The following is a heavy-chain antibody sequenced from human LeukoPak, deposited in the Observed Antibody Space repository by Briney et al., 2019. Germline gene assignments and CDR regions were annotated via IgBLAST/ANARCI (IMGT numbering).Heavy chain of an antibody. Sequence: WAPVKVSCKASGYTFTSYGISWVRQAPGQGLEWMGWISAYNGNTNYAQKLQGRVTMTTDTSTSTAYMELRSLRSDDTAVYYCAGIAAAGIYFQHWGQGTLVTVSS. CDR2: ISAYNGNT. J-gene: IGHJ1*01. CDR1: GYTFTSYG. V-gene: IGHV1-18*01. CDR3: AGIAAAGIYFQH. D-gene: IGHD6-13*01.